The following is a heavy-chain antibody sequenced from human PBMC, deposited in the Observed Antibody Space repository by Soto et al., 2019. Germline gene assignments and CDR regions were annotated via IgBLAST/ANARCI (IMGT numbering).Heavy chain of an antibody. Sequence: ASVKVSCKASGYTFSNYGISWVRQAPGQGLEWMGWISPHNGSTHYAQNLQGRVTLTTDTSTSTAYMELRSLRSDDTAVYYCVRLYSGTYAVDYWGQGXLVTVYS. J-gene: IGHJ4*02. CDR3: VRLYSGTYAVDY. CDR1: GYTFSNYG. D-gene: IGHD1-26*01. V-gene: IGHV1-18*01. CDR2: ISPHNGST.